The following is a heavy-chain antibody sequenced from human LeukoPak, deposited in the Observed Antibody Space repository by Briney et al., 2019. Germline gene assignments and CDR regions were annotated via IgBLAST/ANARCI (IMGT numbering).Heavy chain of an antibody. V-gene: IGHV3-33*01. CDR1: GFTFRNFG. CDR2: IYHDGSYK. Sequence: PGGSLRLSCAASGFTFRNFGFHWVRQAPGKGLEWVAVIYHDGSYKLYADSVKGRFTFSRDNSKNTVFLEMNSLRGEDTAMYYCTRDSAKSFDDWGQGTLVTVSS. CDR3: TRDSAKSFDD. D-gene: IGHD4/OR15-4a*01. J-gene: IGHJ4*02.